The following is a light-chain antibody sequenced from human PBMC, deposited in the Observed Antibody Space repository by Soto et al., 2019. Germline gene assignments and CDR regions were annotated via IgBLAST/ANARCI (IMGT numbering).Light chain of an antibody. J-gene: IGLJ2*01. Sequence: QSVLTQPASVSGSPGQSITISCTGTSSDVGSYNSVSWYQQHPGKAPKVMICDVSNRPSGVSNRFSGSKSGNTASLTISGLQAEDEADYYCGSYTSSSTLVFGGGTKLTVL. CDR3: GSYTSSSTLV. CDR2: DVS. CDR1: SSDVGSYNS. V-gene: IGLV2-14*01.